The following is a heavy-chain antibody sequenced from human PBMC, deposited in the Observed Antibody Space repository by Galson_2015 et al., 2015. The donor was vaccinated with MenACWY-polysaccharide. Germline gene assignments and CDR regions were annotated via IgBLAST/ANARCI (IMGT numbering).Heavy chain of an antibody. CDR3: ARPCSSTSWLYYYYGMDA. D-gene: IGHD2-2*01. CDR1: GGSLSGSY. V-gene: IGHV4-59*01. Sequence: ETLSLTCTVSGGSLSGSYWSWTRHPPGQGLEWIGYIYYSGSTNYNPSLKSRVTMSLDISKNQFSLKLSSVTAADTAVYYCARPCSSTSWLYYYYGMDAWGQGTPVTVSS. CDR2: IYYSGST. J-gene: IGHJ6*02.